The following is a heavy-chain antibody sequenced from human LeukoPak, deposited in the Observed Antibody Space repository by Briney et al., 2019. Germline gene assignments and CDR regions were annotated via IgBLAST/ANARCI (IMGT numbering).Heavy chain of an antibody. CDR1: GDSVSSNSVT. D-gene: IGHD3-10*01. J-gene: IGHJ4*02. V-gene: IGHV6-1*01. CDR3: ARGSVYYGSGSYYKPIPLDY. Sequence: SQTLSLTCAISGDSVSSNSVTWNWIRQSPSRGLEWLGRTYYRSTWYNDYAVSVRGRITVNPDTSKNQFSLHLNSVTPEDTAVYYCARGSVYYGSGSYYKPIPLDYWGQGTLVTVSS. CDR2: TYYRSTWYN.